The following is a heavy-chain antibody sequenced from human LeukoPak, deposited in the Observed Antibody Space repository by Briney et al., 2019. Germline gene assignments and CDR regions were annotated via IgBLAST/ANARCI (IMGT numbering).Heavy chain of an antibody. Sequence: GGSLRLSRAASGFIFSGYAMTWVRQAPGKGLEWVSTISGSGGTTYYADSVRGRFTISRDNSGNTLYLQMNSLRAEDTAVYYGGKDWKTWTQELDAWGQGKLVTVSS. D-gene: IGHD1-1*01. V-gene: IGHV3-23*01. CDR3: GKDWKTWTQELDA. J-gene: IGHJ5*02. CDR1: GFIFSGYA. CDR2: ISGSGGTT.